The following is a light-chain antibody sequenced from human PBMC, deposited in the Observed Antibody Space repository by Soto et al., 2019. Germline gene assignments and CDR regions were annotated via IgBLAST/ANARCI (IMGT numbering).Light chain of an antibody. Sequence: QSVLTQRRSVSGSPGQSVTISCTGTSSDVGGYNYVSWYQQHPGKAPKLIIYEVSNRPSGVSNRFSGSKSGNTASLTVSGLQAEDEADYYCSSYSSVTTLWVFGGGTKLTVL. CDR3: SSYSSVTTLWV. J-gene: IGLJ3*02. V-gene: IGLV2-14*01. CDR2: EVS. CDR1: SSDVGGYNY.